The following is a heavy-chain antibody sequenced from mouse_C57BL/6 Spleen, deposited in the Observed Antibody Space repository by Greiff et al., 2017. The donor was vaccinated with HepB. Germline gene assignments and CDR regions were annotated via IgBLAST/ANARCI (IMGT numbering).Heavy chain of an antibody. V-gene: IGHV1-82*01. CDR1: GYAFSSSW. CDR3: ARSAKLREDAMDY. CDR2: IYPGDGDT. D-gene: IGHD1-1*01. Sequence: QVQLKQSGPELVKPGASVKISCKASGYAFSSSWMNWVKQRPGKGLEWIGRIYPGDGDTNYNGKFKGKATLTADKSSSTAYMQLSSLTSEDSAVYFCARSAKLREDAMDYWGQGTSVTVSS. J-gene: IGHJ4*01.